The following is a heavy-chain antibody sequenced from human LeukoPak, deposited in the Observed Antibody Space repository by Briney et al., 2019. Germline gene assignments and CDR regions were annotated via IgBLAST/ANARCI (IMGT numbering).Heavy chain of an antibody. Sequence: ASVKVSCKASGGTFSSYAISWVRQAPGQGLEWMGGIIPIFGTENYAQKFQGRVTITADKSTSAAYMELSSLRSEDTAVYYCATLTYDILTGYYKGYFDYWGQGTLVTVSS. V-gene: IGHV1-69*06. J-gene: IGHJ4*02. CDR1: GGTFSSYA. CDR3: ATLTYDILTGYYKGYFDY. D-gene: IGHD3-9*01. CDR2: IIPIFGTE.